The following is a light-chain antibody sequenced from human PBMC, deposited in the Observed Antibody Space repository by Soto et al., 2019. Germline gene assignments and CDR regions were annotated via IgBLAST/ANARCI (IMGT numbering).Light chain of an antibody. J-gene: IGKJ5*01. CDR2: AAS. V-gene: IGKV3-20*01. CDR1: QSVSSY. CDR3: QQVGSSPIT. Sequence: EIMLTQSPATLSLTPGERATLSCRASQSVSSYLAWYQQKPGQAPRLLIYAASSRATGIPDRFSGSGSGTDFTLTINRVEPEDCAVYFCQQVGSSPITFGQGTRLEI.